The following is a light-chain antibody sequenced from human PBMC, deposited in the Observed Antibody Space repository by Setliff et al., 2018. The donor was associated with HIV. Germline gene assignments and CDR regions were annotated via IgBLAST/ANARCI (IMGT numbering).Light chain of an antibody. V-gene: IGLV2-8*01. CDR1: SSDVGGYNY. Sequence: LTQPPSASGSPGQSVTISCTGTSSDVGGYNYVSWYQQHPGKAPQVMIYEVNKRPSGVPDRFSGSKSGNTASLTVSGLQADDEADYYCSSYAGSNNMIFGGGTKVPS. CDR2: EVN. CDR3: SSYAGSNNMI. J-gene: IGLJ2*01.